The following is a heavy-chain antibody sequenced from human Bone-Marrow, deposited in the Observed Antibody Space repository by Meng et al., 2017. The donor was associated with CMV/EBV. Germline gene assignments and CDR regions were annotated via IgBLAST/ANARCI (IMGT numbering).Heavy chain of an antibody. CDR3: ARDAGYCSSTSRSCAHYGMDV. D-gene: IGHD2-2*01. CDR2: ISSSGSTI. J-gene: IGHJ6*02. Sequence: GESLKISCAASGFTFSDYYMSWIRQAPGKGLEWVSYISSSGSTIYYADSVKGRFTISRDNAKNSLYLQMNSLRAEDTAVYYCARDAGYCSSTSRSCAHYGMDVWGQGTTVTVSS. CDR1: GFTFSDYY. V-gene: IGHV3-11*01.